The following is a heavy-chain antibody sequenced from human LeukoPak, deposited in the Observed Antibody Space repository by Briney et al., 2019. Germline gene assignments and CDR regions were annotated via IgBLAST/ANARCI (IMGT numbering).Heavy chain of an antibody. CDR2: IDHSGST. D-gene: IGHD1-14*01. CDR3: ARHRFRGTTSWWFDP. V-gene: IGHV4-34*01. Sequence: PSETLSLTCAVYGGSFSGYYWSWIRQPPGKGLEWIGEIDHSGSTNYNPSLKSRVTISVDTSKNQFSLKLSSVTAADTAVYYCARHRFRGTTSWWFDPWGQGTLVTVSS. J-gene: IGHJ5*02. CDR1: GGSFSGYY.